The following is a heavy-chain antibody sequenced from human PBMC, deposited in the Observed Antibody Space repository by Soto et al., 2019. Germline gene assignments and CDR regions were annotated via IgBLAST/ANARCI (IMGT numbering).Heavy chain of an antibody. J-gene: IGHJ4*02. CDR1: GYTFTGSS. Sequence: QVQLVQSGAEVKKPGASVNVSCEASGYTFTGSSIHWVRQAPGQGLEWMGYINPNSGGTIFAQKFQGRVPMTRDTSISTAYMELSRVASDDTAVYYCARDLTGDPNYWGQGTLVTVSS. CDR3: ARDLTGDPNY. CDR2: INPNSGGT. V-gene: IGHV1-2*02. D-gene: IGHD7-27*01.